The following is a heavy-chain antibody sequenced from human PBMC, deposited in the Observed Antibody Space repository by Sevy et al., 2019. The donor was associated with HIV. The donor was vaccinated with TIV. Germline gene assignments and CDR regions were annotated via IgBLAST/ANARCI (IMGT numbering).Heavy chain of an antibody. CDR3: ARAYLPLNLFDP. Sequence: SETLSLTCTVSGGSISSYYWSWIRQPPGKGLEWIGYIYYSGSTNYNPSLKSRVTISVDTSKNQFSLKLSSVTAADTAMYYCARAYLPLNLFDPWGQGTLVTVSS. CDR2: IYYSGST. J-gene: IGHJ5*02. CDR1: GGSISSYY. V-gene: IGHV4-59*01.